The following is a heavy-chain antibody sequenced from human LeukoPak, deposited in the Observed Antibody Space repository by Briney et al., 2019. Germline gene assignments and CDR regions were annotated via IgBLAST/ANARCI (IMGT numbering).Heavy chain of an antibody. J-gene: IGHJ4*02. Sequence: GGSLRLSCAASGFTFSSYSMNWVRQAPGNGLDWVSYISSSSSTTYYADSVKGRFTISRHNDKNSMYLKIKSLRAEDTAVYYCERDEGIEARGFDYWGQGTVVTVS. D-gene: IGHD6-6*01. CDR3: ERDEGIEARGFDY. V-gene: IGHV3-48*04. CDR2: ISSSSSTT. CDR1: GFTFSSYS.